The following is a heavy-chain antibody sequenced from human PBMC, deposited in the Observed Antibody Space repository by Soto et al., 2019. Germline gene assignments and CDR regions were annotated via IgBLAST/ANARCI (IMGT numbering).Heavy chain of an antibody. V-gene: IGHV4-39*01. J-gene: IGHJ4*02. CDR2: IYYSGST. CDR3: ATDLGTTMARH. Sequence: PSETLSLTCTVSGGSISSSSYYWGWIRQPPGKGLEWIGSIYYSGSTYYNPSLKSRFTISRDNAKNSLYLQMNSLRAEDTAVYYCATDLGTTMARHWGQGTLVTVSS. CDR1: GGSISSSSYY. D-gene: IGHD1-1*01.